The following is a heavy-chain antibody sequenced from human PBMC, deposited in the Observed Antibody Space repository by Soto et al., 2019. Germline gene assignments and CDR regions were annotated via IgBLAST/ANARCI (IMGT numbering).Heavy chain of an antibody. CDR1: GYTFTSYG. CDR2: ISAYNGNT. CDR3: ARLLLAQTYSTSGGYFDL. D-gene: IGHD6-6*01. Sequence: QVQLVQSGAEVKKPGASVKVSCKASGYTFTSYGISWVRQAPGQGLEWMGWISAYNGNTNYAQKLQGRVTMTTDTSTSTAYMKLRSLRSDDTAVYYCARLLLAQTYSTSGGYFDLWGRGTLVTVSS. J-gene: IGHJ2*01. V-gene: IGHV1-18*04.